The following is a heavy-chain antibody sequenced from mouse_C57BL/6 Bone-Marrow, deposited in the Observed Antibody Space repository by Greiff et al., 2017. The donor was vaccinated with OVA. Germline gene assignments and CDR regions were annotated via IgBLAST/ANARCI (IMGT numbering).Heavy chain of an antibody. CDR2: IDPSDSYT. V-gene: IGHV1-50*01. CDR1: GYTFTSYW. CDR3: GGVRWLRGYYFDY. J-gene: IGHJ2*01. Sequence: QVQLQQPGAELVKPGASVKLSCKASGYTFTSYWMQWVKQRPGQGLEWIGEIDPSDSYTNYNQKFKGKATLTVDTSSSTAYMQLSSLTSEDSAVYYSGGVRWLRGYYFDYWGQGTTLTVSS. D-gene: IGHD2-2*01.